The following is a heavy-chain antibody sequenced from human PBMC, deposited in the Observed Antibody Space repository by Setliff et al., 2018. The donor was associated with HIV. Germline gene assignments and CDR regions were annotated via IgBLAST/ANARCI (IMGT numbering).Heavy chain of an antibody. Sequence: GASVKVSCKASGYAFTSFYLHWVRQAPGQGLEWMAIVNPSGGDTSYAEKFQGRVTMTSDTSTSTVYMDLSSLGSEDTAVYYCARALYTNLAHFDYWGQGTLVTVSP. CDR2: VNPSGGDT. J-gene: IGHJ4*02. V-gene: IGHV1-46*01. CDR3: ARALYTNLAHFDY. CDR1: GYAFTSFY. D-gene: IGHD2-2*02.